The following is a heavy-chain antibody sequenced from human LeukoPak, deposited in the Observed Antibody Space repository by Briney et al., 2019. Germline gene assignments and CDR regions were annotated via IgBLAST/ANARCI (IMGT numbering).Heavy chain of an antibody. J-gene: IGHJ5*02. Sequence: PSETLSLTCAVYGGSFSGYYWSWIRQPPGKGLEWIGEINHSGSTNYNPSLKSRVTISVDTSKNQFSLKLSSVTAADTAVYYCARDRGYCSSTSCSNNWFDPWGQGTLVTVSS. CDR2: INHSGST. CDR1: GGSFSGYY. D-gene: IGHD2-2*01. CDR3: ARDRGYCSSTSCSNNWFDP. V-gene: IGHV4-34*01.